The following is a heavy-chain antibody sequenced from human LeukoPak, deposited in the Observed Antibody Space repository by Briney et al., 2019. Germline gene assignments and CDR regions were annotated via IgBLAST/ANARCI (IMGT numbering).Heavy chain of an antibody. CDR3: ARDEGLYSRSWYAGRDY. J-gene: IGHJ4*02. CDR2: ISTYNGNT. V-gene: IGHV1-18*01. CDR1: GYTFTNYG. Sequence: ASVKVSCKASGYTFTNYGISWVRQAPGQGLEWMGWISTYNGNTHYAQKVQGRVAMTTDTSTSTAYMELRSLRSDDTAVYYCARDEGLYSRSWYAGRDYWGQGTLVTVSS. D-gene: IGHD6-13*01.